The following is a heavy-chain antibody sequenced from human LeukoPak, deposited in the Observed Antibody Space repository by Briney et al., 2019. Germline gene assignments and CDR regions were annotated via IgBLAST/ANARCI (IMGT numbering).Heavy chain of an antibody. CDR1: GGSISSNYNY. Sequence: PSETLSLTCTVSGGSISSNYNYWGWIRQPPGKGLEWNGSIYYSGATYYNPSLKSRVAVSVDTSTNQFSLKLSSVTATNTAVYYCARQVARYYDFWSGYYGNYYYYGMDVWGQGTTVTVSS. D-gene: IGHD3-3*01. J-gene: IGHJ6*02. CDR3: ARQVARYYDFWSGYYGNYYYYGMDV. CDR2: IYYSGAT. V-gene: IGHV4-39*01.